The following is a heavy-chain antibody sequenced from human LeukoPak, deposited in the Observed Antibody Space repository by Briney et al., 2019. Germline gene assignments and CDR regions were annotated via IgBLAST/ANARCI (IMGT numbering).Heavy chain of an antibody. Sequence: PGGSLRLSCAASGFTVSSNYMSWVRQAPGKGLEWVSIIYSGGSTFYADSVKGRFTISRDNAKNSLYLQMNSLRAEDTAVYYCARDHRGGDSSGYYYYYYYMDVWGKGTTVTVSS. CDR1: GFTVSSNY. J-gene: IGHJ6*03. D-gene: IGHD3-22*01. V-gene: IGHV3-53*01. CDR2: IYSGGST. CDR3: ARDHRGGDSSGYYYYYYYMDV.